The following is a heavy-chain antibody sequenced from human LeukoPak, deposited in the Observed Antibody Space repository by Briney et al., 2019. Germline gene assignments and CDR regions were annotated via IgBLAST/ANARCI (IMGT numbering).Heavy chain of an antibody. CDR2: IYNDVST. CDR1: GDSISGYS. D-gene: IGHD6-6*01. J-gene: IGHJ6*03. Sequence: PSETLSLTCNVSGDSISGYSWNWIRQPPGKGLEWIGYIYNDVSTRYNPSLESRVTISVDTSRNQVSLKLSAVTAADTAVYYRARRIGSGAARPSLYFYMDVWGLGTTVTVSS. V-gene: IGHV4-59*08. CDR3: ARRIGSGAARPSLYFYMDV.